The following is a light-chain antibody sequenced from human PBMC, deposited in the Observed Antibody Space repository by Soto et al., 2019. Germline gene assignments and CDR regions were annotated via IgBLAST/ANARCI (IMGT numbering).Light chain of an antibody. CDR1: RSIFSY. CDR2: AAS. CDR3: QQSYDTPYT. Sequence: DIQMTQSPSSLSASLGDRVTITCRASRSIFSYLNWYQQRQGKGPKXLIYAASTLQSGVPSRFSGSCSGTDCTLTIDSLQPEDFATYYCQQSYDTPYTFGQGTKVDIK. V-gene: IGKV1-39*01. J-gene: IGKJ2*01.